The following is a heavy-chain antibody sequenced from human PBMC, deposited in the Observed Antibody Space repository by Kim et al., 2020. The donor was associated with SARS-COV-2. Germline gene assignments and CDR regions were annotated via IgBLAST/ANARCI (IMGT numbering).Heavy chain of an antibody. CDR2: ISGSGGST. J-gene: IGHJ4*02. Sequence: GGSLRLSCAASGFTFSSYAMSWVRQAPGKGLEWVSAISGSGGSTYYADSVKGRFTISRDNSKNTLYLQMNSLRAEDTAVYYCAKSGENYYDSSGYSPRFDYWGQGTLVTVSS. D-gene: IGHD3-22*01. CDR1: GFTFSSYA. V-gene: IGHV3-23*01. CDR3: AKSGENYYDSSGYSPRFDY.